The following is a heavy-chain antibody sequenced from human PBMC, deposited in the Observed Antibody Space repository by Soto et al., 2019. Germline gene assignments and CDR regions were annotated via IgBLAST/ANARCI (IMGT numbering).Heavy chain of an antibody. Sequence: QVQLQESGPGLVKPSETLSLTCTVSGGSISNYDWSWIRQPPGMGLEWIGYIYYTGSTNYNPSLKSRVTISVDTSKNQFSLKLSSVTAADTAVYYCARVGSSWYLGMDVRGQGTTVTVSS. CDR2: IYYTGST. D-gene: IGHD6-13*01. V-gene: IGHV4-59*01. CDR3: ARVGSSWYLGMDV. J-gene: IGHJ6*02. CDR1: GGSISNYD.